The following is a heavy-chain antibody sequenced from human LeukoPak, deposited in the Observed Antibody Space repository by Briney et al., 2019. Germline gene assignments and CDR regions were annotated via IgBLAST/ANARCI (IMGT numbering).Heavy chain of an antibody. CDR2: IKQEGSEK. Sequence: GRPLRLSCAASGFTFSSYWMSWVRHAPGKGLELVDNIKQEGSEKYYVDSVKGRFTISRDNAKTSLYLQINSLRAEHTAVYYCARDVGNYYFDYWGQGPLVSVSS. V-gene: IGHV3-7*01. CDR3: ARDVGNYYFDY. D-gene: IGHD1-1*01. J-gene: IGHJ4*02. CDR1: GFTFSSYW.